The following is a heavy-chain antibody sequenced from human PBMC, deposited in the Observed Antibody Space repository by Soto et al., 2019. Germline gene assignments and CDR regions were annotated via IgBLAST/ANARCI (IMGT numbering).Heavy chain of an antibody. V-gene: IGHV3-53*04. CDR3: AGVGGSFYYYYMDV. CDR2: IYSGGST. J-gene: IGHJ6*03. CDR1: GFTVSSNY. Sequence: PGGSLRLSCAASGFTVSSNYMSWVRQAPGKGLEWVSVIYSGGSTYYADSVKGRFTISRHNSKNTLYLQMNSLRAEDTAVYYCAGVGGSFYYYYMDVWGKGTTVTVSS. D-gene: IGHD3-16*01.